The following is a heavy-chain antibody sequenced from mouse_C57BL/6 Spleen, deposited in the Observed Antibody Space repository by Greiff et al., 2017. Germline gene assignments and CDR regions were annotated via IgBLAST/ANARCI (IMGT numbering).Heavy chain of an antibody. D-gene: IGHD2-2*01. J-gene: IGHJ4*01. CDR1: GYTFTSYW. Sequence: QVQLQQPGAELVKPGASVKLSCKASGYTFTSYWMHWVKQRPGRGLEWIGRIDPNSGGTKYNEKFKSKATLTVDKPSSTAYMQLSSLTSEYSAVYYCARLIPMVTTTRYAMDYWGQGTSVTVSS. CDR2: IDPNSGGT. CDR3: ARLIPMVTTTRYAMDY. V-gene: IGHV1-72*01.